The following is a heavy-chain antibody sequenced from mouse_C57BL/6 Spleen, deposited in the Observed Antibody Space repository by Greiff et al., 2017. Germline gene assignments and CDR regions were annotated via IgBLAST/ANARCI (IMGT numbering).Heavy chain of an antibody. CDR3: AREGRDSSGFDY. D-gene: IGHD3-2*02. CDR2: INYDGSST. Sequence: EVKVVESEGGLVQPGSSMKLSCTASGFTFSDYYMAWVRQVPEKGLEWVANINYDGSSTYYLDSLKSRFIISRDNAKNILYLQMSSLKSEDTATYYCAREGRDSSGFDYWGQGTTLTGSS. V-gene: IGHV5-16*01. J-gene: IGHJ2*01. CDR1: GFTFSDYY.